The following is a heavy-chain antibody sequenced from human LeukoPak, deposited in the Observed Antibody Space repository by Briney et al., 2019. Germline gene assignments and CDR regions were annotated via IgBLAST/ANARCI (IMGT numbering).Heavy chain of an antibody. Sequence: PSETLSLTCTVTGGSISSSNYYWGWIRQPPGKGLEWFGSIYYSGSTYYNPSLKSSVTISANTSKNQFSLNLSSENAADTDVYYCARTGGGPTDYWGQGTLVTVSS. CDR1: GGSISSSNYY. D-gene: IGHD3-16*01. CDR2: IYYSGST. V-gene: IGHV4-39*01. J-gene: IGHJ4*02. CDR3: ARTGGGPTDY.